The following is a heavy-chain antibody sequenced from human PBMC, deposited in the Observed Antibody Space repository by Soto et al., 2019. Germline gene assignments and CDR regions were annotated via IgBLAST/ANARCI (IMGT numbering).Heavy chain of an antibody. J-gene: IGHJ6*02. CDR2: INPNSGGT. CDR1: GYTFTGYY. D-gene: IGHD4-4*01. V-gene: IGHV1-2*02. CDR3: ATYYSNGYYYYYGMDV. Sequence: ASVKVSCKSSGYTFTGYYIHWVRQAPGQGLEWMVWINPNSGGTNYAQKFQGRVTMTRDTSISTAYMELSRLRSDDTAVYYCATYYSNGYYYYYGMDVWGQGTTVTVSS.